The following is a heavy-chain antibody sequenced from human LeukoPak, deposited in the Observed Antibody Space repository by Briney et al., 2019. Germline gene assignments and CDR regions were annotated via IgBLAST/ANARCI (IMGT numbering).Heavy chain of an antibody. J-gene: IGHJ4*02. Sequence: PSETLSLTCAVYGGSFSGYYWSWIRQPPGKGLEWIGEINRGGSTNYNPSLKSRVSISLDTSKSQFSLKLSSVTAADTAVYYCARRYGSGSSGTFDYWGQGTLVTVSS. CDR3: ARRYGSGSSGTFDY. CDR1: GGSFSGYY. V-gene: IGHV4-34*01. CDR2: INRGGST. D-gene: IGHD3-10*01.